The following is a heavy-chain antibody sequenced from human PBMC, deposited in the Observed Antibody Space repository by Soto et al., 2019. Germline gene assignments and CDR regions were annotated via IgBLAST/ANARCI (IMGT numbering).Heavy chain of an antibody. CDR1: GGSSSSYY. CDR2: INHSGST. J-gene: IGHJ4*02. Sequence: SETLSLTCTVSGGSSSSYYWTWIRQPPGKGLEWIGEINHSGSTNYNPSLKSRVTISVDTSKNQFSLKLSSVTAADTAVYYCARGDSSSSFQYYFDYWGQGTLVTVSS. V-gene: IGHV4-34*01. CDR3: ARGDSSSSFQYYFDY. D-gene: IGHD6-13*01.